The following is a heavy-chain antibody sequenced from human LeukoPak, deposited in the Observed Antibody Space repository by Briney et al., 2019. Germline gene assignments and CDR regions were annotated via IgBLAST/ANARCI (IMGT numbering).Heavy chain of an antibody. D-gene: IGHD6-13*01. V-gene: IGHV4-61*02. Sequence: SETLSLTCTVSGGSISSGSYYWSWIRQPAGKGLEWIGRIYTSGSTNYNPSLKSRVTILVDTSKNQFSLKLNSVTAADTAVYYCARGAIYSSSWYAVSGWFDPWGQGTLVTVSS. CDR1: GGSISSGSYY. CDR2: IYTSGST. J-gene: IGHJ5*02. CDR3: ARGAIYSSSWYAVSGWFDP.